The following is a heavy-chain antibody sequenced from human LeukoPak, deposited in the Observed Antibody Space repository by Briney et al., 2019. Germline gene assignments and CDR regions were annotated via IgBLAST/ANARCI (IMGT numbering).Heavy chain of an antibody. CDR3: ARDLGDGYLANDY. J-gene: IGHJ4*02. V-gene: IGHV4-31*03. Sequence: SQTLSLTCTVSGGSISSGAYYWSWIRQHPGKGLEWIGYFYYSGSTYYNPSLKSRVTISVDTSKNQFSLDLSSVTAADTAVHYCARDLGDGYLANDYWGQGTLVTVSS. CDR1: GGSISSGAYY. D-gene: IGHD5-24*01. CDR2: FYYSGST.